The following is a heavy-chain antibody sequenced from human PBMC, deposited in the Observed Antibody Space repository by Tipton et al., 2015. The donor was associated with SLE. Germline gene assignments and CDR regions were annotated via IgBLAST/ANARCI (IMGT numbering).Heavy chain of an antibody. J-gene: IGHJ3*02. CDR2: IYYSGST. CDR1: GGSISSGGYY. Sequence: LRLSCTVSGGSISSGGYYWSWIRQHPGKGLEWIGYIYYSGSTYYNPSPKSRVTISVDTSKNQFSLKLNSVTAADTAVYYCASCSRSDAFDIWGQGTMVTVSS. CDR3: ASCSRSDAFDI. D-gene: IGHD2-2*01. V-gene: IGHV4-31*03.